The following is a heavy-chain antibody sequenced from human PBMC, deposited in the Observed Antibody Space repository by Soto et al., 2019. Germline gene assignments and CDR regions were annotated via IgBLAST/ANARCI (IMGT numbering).Heavy chain of an antibody. J-gene: IGHJ6*03. V-gene: IGHV4-4*02. CDR3: ARRAPLYYDFWSDDYYYYYMDV. CDR2: IYHSGST. D-gene: IGHD3-3*01. CDR1: SGSISSSNW. Sequence: SETLSLTCAVSSGSISSSNWWSWVRQPPGKGLEWIGEIYHSGSTNYNPSLKSRVTISVDKSKNQFSLKLSSVTAADTAVYYCARRAPLYYDFWSDDYYYYYMDVWGKGTTVTVSS.